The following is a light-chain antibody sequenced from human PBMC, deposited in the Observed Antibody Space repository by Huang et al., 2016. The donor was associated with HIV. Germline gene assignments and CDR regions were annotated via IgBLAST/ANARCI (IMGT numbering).Light chain of an antibody. V-gene: IGKV3-20*01. CDR3: QEYGSS. CDR1: RSVNRSY. CDR2: GTS. Sequence: EIVLTQSPGTLSLSPGERATLSCRASRSVNRSYLAWYQQKPGQAPRLRSYGTSSRATGIPDRFSGSGSGTDFTLTIRRLEPEDFAVYYCQEYGSSFGQGTQVEIK. J-gene: IGKJ1*01.